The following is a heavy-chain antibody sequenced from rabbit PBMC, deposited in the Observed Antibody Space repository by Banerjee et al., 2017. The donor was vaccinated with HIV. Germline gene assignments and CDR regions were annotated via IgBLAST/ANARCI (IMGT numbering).Heavy chain of an antibody. CDR1: GFDFSSYG. Sequence: QEQLVESGGGLVQPGGSLKLSCKASGFDFSSYGVSWVRQAPGKGLEWIACINTSSGNTVYASWAKGRFTISKTSSTTVTLQMTSLTAADTATYFCARGDGTYIYYQMWGQGTLVTVS. CDR2: INTSSGNT. D-gene: IGHD5-1*01. V-gene: IGHV1S45*01. J-gene: IGHJ4*01. CDR3: ARGDGTYIYYQM.